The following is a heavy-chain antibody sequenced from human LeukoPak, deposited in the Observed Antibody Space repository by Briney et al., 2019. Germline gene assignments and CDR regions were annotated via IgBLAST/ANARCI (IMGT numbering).Heavy chain of an antibody. V-gene: IGHV1-18*01. Sequence: ASVKVSCKASGYTFTSYGISWVRQAPGQGLEWMGWISAYNGNTNYAQKLQGRVTMTTDTSTSTAYMKLRSLRSDDTAVYYCARGNDYVWGSPLRYWGQGTLVTVSS. D-gene: IGHD3-16*01. CDR1: GYTFTSYG. CDR2: ISAYNGNT. J-gene: IGHJ4*02. CDR3: ARGNDYVWGSPLRY.